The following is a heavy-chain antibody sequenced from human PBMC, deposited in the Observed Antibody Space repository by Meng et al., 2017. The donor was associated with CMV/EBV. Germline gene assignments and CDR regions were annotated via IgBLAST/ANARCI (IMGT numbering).Heavy chain of an antibody. J-gene: IGHJ4*02. CDR2: ISSNGNTI. D-gene: IGHD2-2*01. V-gene: IGHV3-48*03. CDR1: GFTFNTYE. Sequence: GGSLRLSCTASGFTFNTYEMNWVRQAPGKGLEWVSYISSNGNTIFYADFVKGRFTVSRDNPKNSLYLQMNSLRADDTAVYYCARWYCSTTSCLFDYWGQGALLPFSS. CDR3: ARWYCSTTSCLFDY.